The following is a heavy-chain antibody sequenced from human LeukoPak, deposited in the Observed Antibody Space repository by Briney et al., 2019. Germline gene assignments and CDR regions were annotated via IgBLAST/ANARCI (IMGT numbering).Heavy chain of an antibody. J-gene: IGHJ4*02. CDR2: INPNSGGT. D-gene: IGHD3-9*01. CDR1: GYTFTGYY. Sequence: ASVKVSCKASGYTFTGYYMHWVRQAPGQGLEWMGRINPNSGGTNYAQKFQGRVTMNRDTSISTAYMELSRLRSDDTAVYYCARGGGYFDWLLTDCWGQGTLVTVSS. CDR3: ARGGGYFDWLLTDC. V-gene: IGHV1-2*06.